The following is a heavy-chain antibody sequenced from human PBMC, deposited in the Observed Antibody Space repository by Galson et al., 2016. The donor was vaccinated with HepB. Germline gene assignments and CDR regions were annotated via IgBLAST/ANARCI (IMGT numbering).Heavy chain of an antibody. CDR1: EFTFSNYG. V-gene: IGHV3-33*01. D-gene: IGHD5-12*01. Sequence: SLRLSCAASEFTFSNYGMHWVRQAPGKGLEWVAVIWYDETNKYYTDSVKGRFTIPRDNSKNRLYLQMNSLRAEDTALYYCARGGDIVATLDYWGQGTQVIVSS. CDR2: IWYDETNK. J-gene: IGHJ4*02. CDR3: ARGGDIVATLDY.